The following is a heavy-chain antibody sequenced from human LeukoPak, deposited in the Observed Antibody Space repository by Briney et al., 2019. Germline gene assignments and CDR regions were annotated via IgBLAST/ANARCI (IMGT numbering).Heavy chain of an antibody. D-gene: IGHD2-2*01. V-gene: IGHV3-23*01. J-gene: IGHJ5*02. CDR2: ISGSGDST. Sequence: GGSLRLSCVASGLPFSEYSMNWVRQAPGKGLEWVSAISGSGDSTYYADSVKGRFTISRDNSKNTLYLQMNSLRAEDTAVYYCGVDIVVVPGAPNWFDPWGQGTLVTVSS. CDR1: GLPFSEYS. CDR3: GVDIVVVPGAPNWFDP.